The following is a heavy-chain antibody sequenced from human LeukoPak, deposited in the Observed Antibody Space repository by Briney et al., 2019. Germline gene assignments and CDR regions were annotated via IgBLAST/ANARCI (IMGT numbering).Heavy chain of an antibody. CDR3: ARTPRPTYETSGYYLDY. V-gene: IGHV1-18*01. CDR2: INTYNGNT. CDR1: SYTFTSYG. D-gene: IGHD3-22*01. Sequence: ASVKVSCKASSYTFTSYGISWVRQAPGQGLEWMGWINTYNGNTNYAPKFQGRVTMTTDTSTNTAYMEVRSLRSDDTAIYFCARTPRPTYETSGYYLDYWGQGTLVTVS. J-gene: IGHJ4*02.